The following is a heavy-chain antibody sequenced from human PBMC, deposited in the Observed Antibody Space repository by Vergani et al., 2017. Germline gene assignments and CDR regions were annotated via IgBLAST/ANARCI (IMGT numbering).Heavy chain of an antibody. D-gene: IGHD1-26*01. J-gene: IGHJ6*02. CDR2: ISWDGGST. V-gene: IGHV3-43*01. CDR1: GFTFDDYT. Sequence: EVQLVESGGVVVQPGGSLRLSCAASGFTFDDYTMHWVRQAPGKGLEWVSLISWDGGSTYYADSVKGRFTISRDNSKNSLYLQMNSLRTEDTALYYCAKDFASKWELRGQSFYYYYGMDVWGQGTTVTVSS. CDR3: AKDFASKWELRGQSFYYYYGMDV.